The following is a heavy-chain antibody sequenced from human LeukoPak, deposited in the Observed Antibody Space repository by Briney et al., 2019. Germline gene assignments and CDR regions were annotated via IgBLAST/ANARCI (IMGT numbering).Heavy chain of an antibody. CDR1: GGSISSYY. D-gene: IGHD6-13*01. CDR3: ARMGTYTSAWYGEYSYYYYMDL. CDR2: IFYTGTT. V-gene: IGHV4-59*08. Sequence: SETLSLTCTVSGGSISSYYWSWIRQPPGKGLEWIGFIFYTGTTYYNPSLKTRVIMSVERSKNQFSLKLSSVTAADTALYYCARMGTYTSAWYGEYSYYYYMDLWGKGTTVTVSS. J-gene: IGHJ6*03.